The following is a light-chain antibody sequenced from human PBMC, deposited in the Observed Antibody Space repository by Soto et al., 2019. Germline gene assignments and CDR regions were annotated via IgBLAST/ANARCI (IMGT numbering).Light chain of an antibody. CDR3: CSYADNNDYV. J-gene: IGLJ1*01. V-gene: IGLV2-8*01. CDR2: EVT. CDR1: SSDVGAYNY. Sequence: QSALTQPPSASGSLGQSVTISCTGTSSDVGAYNYVSWYQQHPGKAPKLMIYEVTRRPSGVPDRFSSSKSGNTASLNVSGLQAEDEADYYCCSYADNNDYVFGTGTKLTVL.